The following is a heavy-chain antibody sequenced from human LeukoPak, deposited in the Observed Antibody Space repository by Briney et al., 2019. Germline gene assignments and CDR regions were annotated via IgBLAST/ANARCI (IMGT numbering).Heavy chain of an antibody. CDR2: ISYDGSNE. CDR3: ARDVVGWGYNVGFVEELDY. V-gene: IGHV3-30*03. D-gene: IGHD2-21*01. J-gene: IGHJ4*02. Sequence: PGGSLRLSCAASGFTFSSYGMHWVRQAPGKGLEWVAVISYDGSNEFYADSVRGRFTISRDNSKNTLFLQMNSLRAEDTAVYFCARDVVGWGYNVGFVEELDYWGQGTLVTVSS. CDR1: GFTFSSYG.